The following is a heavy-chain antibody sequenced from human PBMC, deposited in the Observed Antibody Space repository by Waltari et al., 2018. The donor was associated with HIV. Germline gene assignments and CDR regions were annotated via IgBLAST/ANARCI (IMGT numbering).Heavy chain of an antibody. J-gene: IGHJ6*02. D-gene: IGHD2-2*01. CDR3: AGGCSSTSCPYYYYGMDV. CDR2: LTPNSGNT. V-gene: IGHV1-8*01. CDR1: GYTFTSYD. Sequence: QVQLVQSGAEVKKPGASVKVSCKASGYTFTSYDINWVRQATGKGLEWMGRLTPNSGNTGYAQKFQGRVTMPRNTSISTAYMELSSLRSEDTAVYYCAGGCSSTSCPYYYYGMDVWGQGTTVTVSS.